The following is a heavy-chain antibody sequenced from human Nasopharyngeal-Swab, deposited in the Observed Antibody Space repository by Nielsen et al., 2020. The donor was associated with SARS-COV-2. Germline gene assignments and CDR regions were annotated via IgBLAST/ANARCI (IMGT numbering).Heavy chain of an antibody. CDR1: GFTFSSSW. J-gene: IGHJ4*02. CDR2: LNGDATTV. Sequence: GGSLRLSCAGSGFTFSSSWLHWVRQAPGEGLVWVARLNGDATTVDYADSVEGRFTISRDNAKNTLYLQMNGLRDEDTAIYYCARAGEYRFDYWGQGTLVTVSS. D-gene: IGHD7-27*01. CDR3: ARAGEYRFDY. V-gene: IGHV3-74*01.